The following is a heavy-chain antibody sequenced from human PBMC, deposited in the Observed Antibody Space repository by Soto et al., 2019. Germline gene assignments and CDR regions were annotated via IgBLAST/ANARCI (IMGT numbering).Heavy chain of an antibody. Sequence: GGSLRLSCAGSGFTFSSYAMTWVRQAPGKGLEWVSTLSGSGGSTYYAASVKGRFTISRDNSKDTLYLEMNSLRGEDTAVYFCAKQQGPGTPYYYAMDVWGQGTAVTVSS. CDR1: GFTFSSYA. J-gene: IGHJ6*02. CDR3: AKQQGPGTPYYYAMDV. CDR2: LSGSGGST. D-gene: IGHD1-1*01. V-gene: IGHV3-23*01.